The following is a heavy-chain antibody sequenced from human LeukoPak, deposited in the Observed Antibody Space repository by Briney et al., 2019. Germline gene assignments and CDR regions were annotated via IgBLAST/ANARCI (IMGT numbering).Heavy chain of an antibody. Sequence: GGSLRLSCAASGLNVAAYAMYWVRQPPGKSLEWVSLISGDSDNKYSAASVKGRFAISRDNSKNSLYLQMNSLTTEDTALYYCAIAYESGSFYRAFAYWGQGALVTVSS. CDR1: GLNVAAYA. V-gene: IGHV3-43*02. CDR2: ISGDSDNK. CDR3: AIAYESGSFYRAFAY. D-gene: IGHD3-10*01. J-gene: IGHJ4*02.